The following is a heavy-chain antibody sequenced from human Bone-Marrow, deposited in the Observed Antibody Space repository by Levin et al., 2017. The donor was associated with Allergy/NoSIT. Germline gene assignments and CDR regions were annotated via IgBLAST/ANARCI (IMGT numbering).Heavy chain of an antibody. J-gene: IGHJ4*02. CDR2: ISSSSSYI. V-gene: IGHV3-21*01. CDR1: GFTFSSYS. Sequence: AGGSLRLSCAASGFTFSSYSMNWVRQAPGKGLEWVSSISSSSSYIYYADSVKGRFTFSRDNAKNSLYLQMNSLRAEDTAVYYCARDMVGITMILVFDYWGQGTLVTVSS. CDR3: ARDMVGITMILVFDY. D-gene: IGHD3-22*01.